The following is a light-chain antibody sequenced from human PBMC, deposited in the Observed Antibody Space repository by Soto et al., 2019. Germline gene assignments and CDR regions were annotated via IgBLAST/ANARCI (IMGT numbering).Light chain of an antibody. V-gene: IGKV3-11*01. Sequence: EIVLTQSPATLSLSPGERATLSCRASERVSSDLAWYQQKPGQAPRLLIYDASNRATGIPARFSGSGSGTEFTLTISSLEPEDFAVYYCQQRNNWLMYTFGQGTKLEIK. CDR3: QQRNNWLMYT. J-gene: IGKJ2*01. CDR1: ERVSSD. CDR2: DAS.